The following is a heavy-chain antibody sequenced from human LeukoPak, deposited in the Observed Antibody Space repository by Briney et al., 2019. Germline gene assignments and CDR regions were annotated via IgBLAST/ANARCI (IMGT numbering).Heavy chain of an antibody. D-gene: IGHD2-2*01. J-gene: IGHJ4*02. V-gene: IGHV3-30-3*01. Sequence: GGSLRLSCAASGFTFSSYAMRWVRQAPGKGLEWVAVISYDGSNKYYADSVKGRFTISRDNSKNTLYLQMNSLRAEDTAVYYCARDRLRYCSSTSCYSFDYWGQGTLVTVSS. CDR3: ARDRLRYCSSTSCYSFDY. CDR1: GFTFSSYA. CDR2: ISYDGSNK.